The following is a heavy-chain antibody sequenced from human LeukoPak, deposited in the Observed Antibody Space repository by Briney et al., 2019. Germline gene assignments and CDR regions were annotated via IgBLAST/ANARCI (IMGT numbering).Heavy chain of an antibody. CDR1: GYTFTGYY. V-gene: IGHV1-2*04. CDR2: VNPNSGGT. J-gene: IGHJ4*02. D-gene: IGHD5-12*01. Sequence: ASVRVSCKASGYTFTGYYMHWVRQAPGQGLEWMGWVNPNSGGTNYAQKFQGWVTMTRDTSISTAYMELSRLRSDDTAVYYCARSRGYDCLDYWGQGTLVTVSS. CDR3: ARSRGYDCLDY.